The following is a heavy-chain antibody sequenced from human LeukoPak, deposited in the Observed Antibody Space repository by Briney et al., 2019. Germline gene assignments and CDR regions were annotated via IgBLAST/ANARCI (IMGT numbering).Heavy chain of an antibody. V-gene: IGHV4-59*12. CDR3: ARTQWLLHSSDP. D-gene: IGHD3-22*01. J-gene: IGHJ5*02. CDR2: IDDSGNT. Sequence: SETLSLTCTVSGGSISNYYWSWIRRPPGKGLEWIGYIDDSGNTNYNPSLRSRVTISVDMSKNQFSLKLSSVTAADTAVYYCARTQWLLHSSDPWGQGTLVTVSS. CDR1: GGSISNYY.